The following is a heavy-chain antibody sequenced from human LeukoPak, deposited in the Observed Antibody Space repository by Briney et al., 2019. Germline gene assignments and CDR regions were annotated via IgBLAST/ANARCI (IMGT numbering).Heavy chain of an antibody. D-gene: IGHD4-17*01. CDR3: ARLVSDSGDYESLWGPDWYFAL. J-gene: IGHJ2*01. CDR2: ISSSGNT. V-gene: IGHV4-4*07. CDR1: GGSMQTYN. Sequence: SETLSLTCTVSGGSMQTYNWSWIRQPAGKRLEWIGRISSSGNTNSNASLESRLTMSIDTSKNQFSLKLNSLTAADTAIYYCARLVSDSGDYESLWGPDWYFALWGRGTLVTVSS.